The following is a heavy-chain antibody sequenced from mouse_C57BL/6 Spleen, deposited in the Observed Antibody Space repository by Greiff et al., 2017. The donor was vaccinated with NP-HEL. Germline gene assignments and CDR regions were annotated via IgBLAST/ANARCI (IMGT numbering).Heavy chain of an antibody. J-gene: IGHJ1*03. CDR2: IWSGGST. V-gene: IGHV2-4*01. CDR3: TKPYGSYWYFDV. Sequence: QVQLQQSGPGLVQPSRSLSITCTVSGFSLTSYGVHWVRQPPGKGLEWLGVIWSGGSTDYNAAFISRLSISKDNSKSQVFFKMNSLQADDTAIYYCTKPYGSYWYFDVWGTGTTVTVSS. CDR1: GFSLTSYG. D-gene: IGHD2-2*01.